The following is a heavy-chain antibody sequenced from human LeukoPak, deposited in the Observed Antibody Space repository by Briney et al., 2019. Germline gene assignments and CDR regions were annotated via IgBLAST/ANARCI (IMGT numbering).Heavy chain of an antibody. CDR1: GFTFRSYT. D-gene: IGHD3-10*01. Sequence: HPGGSLRLSCAASGFTFRSYTMNWVRQAPGKGLEWVSYISRSGSTIFYADSVKGRFTISRDNAKNSVSLQMNSLRAEDTAVYYCAREVRYPLGWYFDYWGQGTLVTVSS. CDR2: ISRSGSTI. J-gene: IGHJ4*02. CDR3: AREVRYPLGWYFDY. V-gene: IGHV3-48*03.